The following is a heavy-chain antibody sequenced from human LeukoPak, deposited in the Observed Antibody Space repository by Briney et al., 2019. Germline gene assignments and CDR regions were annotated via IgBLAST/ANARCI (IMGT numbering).Heavy chain of an antibody. J-gene: IGHJ4*02. CDR1: GFTFSNYA. D-gene: IGHD3-16*01. Sequence: GGSLRLSCAASGFTFSNYAMSWVRQAPGKGLEWVSVIGGSGTNTYYADSVKGRFTISRDSSKNTLYLQMNSLRAEDTAVYYCAKGRGVVTTPFDYWGQGTLVTVSS. CDR3: AKGRGVVTTPFDY. V-gene: IGHV3-23*01. CDR2: IGGSGTNT.